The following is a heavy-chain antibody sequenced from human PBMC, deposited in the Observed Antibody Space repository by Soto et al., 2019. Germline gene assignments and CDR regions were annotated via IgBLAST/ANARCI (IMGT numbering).Heavy chain of an antibody. CDR1: GGSISSSNW. J-gene: IGHJ4*02. CDR2: IYHSGST. D-gene: IGHD4-17*01. Sequence: SETLSLTCAVSGGSISSSNWWSWVRQPPGKGLEWIGEIYHSGSTNYNPSLKSRVTISVDKSKNQFSLKLSSVAAADTAVYYCARVGIIEVNTPHPYFDYWGQGTLVTVSS. CDR3: ARVGIIEVNTPHPYFDY. V-gene: IGHV4-4*02.